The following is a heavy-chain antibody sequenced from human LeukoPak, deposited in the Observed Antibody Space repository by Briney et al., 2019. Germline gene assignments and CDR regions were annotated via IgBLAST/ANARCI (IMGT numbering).Heavy chain of an antibody. CDR2: INTDGSST. D-gene: IGHD2-15*01. V-gene: IGHV3-74*01. CDR3: APRVVGSAPFDY. J-gene: IGHJ4*02. CDR1: EFTFSNYW. Sequence: PGGSLRLSCAASEFTFSNYWMHWVRQAPGKGLVWVSRINTDGSSTSYADSVKGRFTISRDNAKNTLYLQMNNLRAEDTAVYYCAPRVVGSAPFDYWGQGTLVTVSS.